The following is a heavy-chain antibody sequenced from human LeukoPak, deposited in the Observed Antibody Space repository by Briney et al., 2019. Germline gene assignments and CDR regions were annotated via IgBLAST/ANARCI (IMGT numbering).Heavy chain of an antibody. CDR3: ARDEDWSGYYGAFDI. V-gene: IGHV3-74*01. CDR1: GFTFSIYW. CDR2: INSDGSST. Sequence: QPGGSLRLSCAASGFTFSIYWMHLVRQAPGKGLVWVSRINSDGSSTSYADSVKGRFTISGDNAKNTLYLQMNSLRAEDTAVYYCARDEDWSGYYGAFDIWGQGTMVTVSS. J-gene: IGHJ3*02. D-gene: IGHD3-3*01.